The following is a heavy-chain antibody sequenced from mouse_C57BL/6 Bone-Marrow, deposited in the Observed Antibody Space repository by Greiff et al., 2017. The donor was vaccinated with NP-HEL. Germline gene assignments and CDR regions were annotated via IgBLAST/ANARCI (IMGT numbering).Heavy chain of an antibody. J-gene: IGHJ2*01. Sequence: VQLQQSGAELVKPGASVKISCKASGYAFSSYWMNWVKQRPGKGLEWIGQIYPGDGDTNYNGKFKGKATLTAYKSSSTAYMQLSSLTSEDSAVYFCARERYYGSSYSLDYWGQGTTLTVSS. CDR1: GYAFSSYW. CDR2: IYPGDGDT. V-gene: IGHV1-80*01. CDR3: ARERYYGSSYSLDY. D-gene: IGHD1-1*01.